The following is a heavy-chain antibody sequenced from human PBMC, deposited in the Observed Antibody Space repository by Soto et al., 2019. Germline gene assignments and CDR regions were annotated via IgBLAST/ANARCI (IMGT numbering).Heavy chain of an antibody. CDR3: AKDSGVGAARWFDP. Sequence: GGSLRLSCAASGFTFSSYGMHWVRQAPGKGLEWVAVISYDGSNKYYADSVKGRFTISRDNSKNTLYLQMNSLRAEDTAVYYCAKDSGVGAARWFDPWGQGTLVTVSS. CDR1: GFTFSSYG. D-gene: IGHD6-6*01. V-gene: IGHV3-30*18. CDR2: ISYDGSNK. J-gene: IGHJ5*02.